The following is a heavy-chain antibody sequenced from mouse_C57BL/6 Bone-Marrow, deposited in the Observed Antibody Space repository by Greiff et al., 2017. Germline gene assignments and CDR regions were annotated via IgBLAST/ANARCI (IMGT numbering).Heavy chain of an antibody. Sequence: EVQLVESGGDLVKPGGSLKLSCAASGFTFSSYGMSWVRQTPDKRLEWVATISSGGSYTYYPDSVKGRFTISRDNAKNTLYLQMSSLKSEDTAMYYCARHGDPGKGFDYWGQGTTLTVSS. CDR1: GFTFSSYG. J-gene: IGHJ2*01. CDR2: ISSGGSYT. V-gene: IGHV5-6*01. CDR3: ARHGDPGKGFDY.